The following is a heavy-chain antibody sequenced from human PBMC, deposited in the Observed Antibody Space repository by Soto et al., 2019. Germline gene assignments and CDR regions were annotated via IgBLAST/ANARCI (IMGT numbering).Heavy chain of an antibody. CDR2: INAGNGNT. CDR1: GYTFISYA. Sequence: ASVKVSCKASGYTFISYAMDWVRQAPGQRLEWMGWINAGNGNTKYSQKFQGRVTITRDTSASTAYMELSSLRSEDTAVYYCARDLVAVAGTRDYYYYYMDVRGKGTTVTVSS. D-gene: IGHD6-19*01. CDR3: ARDLVAVAGTRDYYYYYMDV. J-gene: IGHJ6*03. V-gene: IGHV1-3*01.